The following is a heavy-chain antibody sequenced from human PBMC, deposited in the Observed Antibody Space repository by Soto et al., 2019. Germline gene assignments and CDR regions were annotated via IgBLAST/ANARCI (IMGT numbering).Heavy chain of an antibody. J-gene: IGHJ3*01. CDR1: GFTFDDYA. CDR3: AKAVSLAFDALHV. V-gene: IGHV3-9*01. Sequence: EVQLVESGGGLVQPGRSLRLSCAASGFTFDDYAMHWVRQAPGKGLEWVSGINWNSAYIGYAESVKGRFIISRDNAKKLVHLQMNSLRTEDTALYYCAKAVSLAFDALHVWDQGTKVTVSA. CDR2: INWNSAYI.